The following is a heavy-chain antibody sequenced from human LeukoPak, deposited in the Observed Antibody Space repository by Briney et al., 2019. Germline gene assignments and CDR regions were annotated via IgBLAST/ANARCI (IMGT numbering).Heavy chain of an antibody. J-gene: IGHJ6*02. CDR1: GYTFTGYY. CDR2: INPNSGGT. D-gene: IGHD2-15*01. V-gene: IGHV1-2*02. Sequence: GASVKVSCKASGYTFTGYYMHWVRQAPGQGLEWMGWINPNSGGTNYAQKFQGRVTMTSDTSISTAYMELSRLRSDDTAVYYCAQTAGWPTYYYYGMDVWGQGTTVTVSS. CDR3: AQTAGWPTYYYYGMDV.